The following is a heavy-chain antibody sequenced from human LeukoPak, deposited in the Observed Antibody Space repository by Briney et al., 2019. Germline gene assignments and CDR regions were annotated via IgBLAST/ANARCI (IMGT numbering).Heavy chain of an antibody. CDR3: ASSLQGWILDY. Sequence: SETLSLTCTVSGGSISSYYWSWIRQPPGKGLEWIGYIYYSGSTYYNPSLKSRVTISVDTSKNQFSLKLSSVTAADTAVYYCASSLQGWILDYWGQGTLVTVSS. D-gene: IGHD5-18*01. V-gene: IGHV4-59*12. CDR1: GGSISSYY. J-gene: IGHJ4*02. CDR2: IYYSGST.